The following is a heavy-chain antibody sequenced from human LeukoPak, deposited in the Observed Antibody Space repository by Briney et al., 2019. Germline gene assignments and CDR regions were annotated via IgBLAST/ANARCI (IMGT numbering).Heavy chain of an antibody. V-gene: IGHV4-4*07. CDR2: IYTSGST. CDR1: GGSINSYY. CDR3: ARDLGFDY. D-gene: IGHD1-26*01. J-gene: IGHJ4*02. Sequence: SETLSLTCNVSGGSINSYYWSWIRQPPGKGLKWIGRIYTSGSTNYNPSLKSRVTMSVDTSKNQFSLKLSSVTAADTAVYYCARDLGFDYWGQGTLVTVSS.